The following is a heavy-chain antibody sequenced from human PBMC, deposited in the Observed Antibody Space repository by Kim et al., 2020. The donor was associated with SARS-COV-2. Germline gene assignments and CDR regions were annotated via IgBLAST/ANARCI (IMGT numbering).Heavy chain of an antibody. CDR3: AKVRLSSTPPPDC. D-gene: IGHD2-2*01. J-gene: IGHJ4*02. CDR2: ISGSGGTT. V-gene: IGHV3-23*01. CDR1: GFTFSSYA. Sequence: GGSLRLSCAASGFTFSSYAMTWVRQAPGKGLEWVSAISGSGGTTFYADSVKGRFTISRDNSKNTLYLQMNSLRAEDTAVYYCAKVRLSSTPPPDCWGQGTLVTVSS.